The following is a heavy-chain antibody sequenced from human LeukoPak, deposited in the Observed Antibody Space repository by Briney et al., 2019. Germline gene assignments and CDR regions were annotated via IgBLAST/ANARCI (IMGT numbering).Heavy chain of an antibody. J-gene: IGHJ4*02. CDR3: AKDTIAADNQMNDY. D-gene: IGHD6-13*01. V-gene: IGHV1-8*01. CDR1: GYTFTSYD. CDR2: MNPNSGNT. Sequence: ASVKVSCKASGYTFTSYDINWVRQATGQGLEWMGWMNPNSGNTGYAQKFQGRVTMTRNTSISTAYMELSSLRSEDTAVYYCAKDTIAADNQMNDYWGQGTLVTVSS.